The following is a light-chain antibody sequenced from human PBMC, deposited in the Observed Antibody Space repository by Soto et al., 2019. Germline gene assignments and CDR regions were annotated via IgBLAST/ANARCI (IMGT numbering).Light chain of an antibody. CDR3: CSYAGSSTYV. CDR2: EGS. Sequence: QSALTQPASVSGSPGQSITISCTGTSSDVGVYNYVSWYQQHPGKAPKLMIYEGSKRPSGVSNRFSGSKSGNTASLTISGLQAGDEADYYCCSYAGSSTYVFGTGTKVTV. V-gene: IGLV2-23*01. J-gene: IGLJ1*01. CDR1: SSDVGVYNY.